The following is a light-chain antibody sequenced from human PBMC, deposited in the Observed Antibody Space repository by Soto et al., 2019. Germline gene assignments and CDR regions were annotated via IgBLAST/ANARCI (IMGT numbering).Light chain of an antibody. CDR2: RAS. V-gene: IGKV3-20*01. Sequence: EIGLTQSPGTLSLSPGERATLSCRASQSVSSDYLAWYQQKPGQTPKVLIYRASTRATGTPDRTSGSGSGTDFTLTISRLEPEDFAVYFCQQCGSSRRTFGQGTKVDNK. CDR3: QQCGSSRRT. CDR1: QSVSSDY. J-gene: IGKJ1*01.